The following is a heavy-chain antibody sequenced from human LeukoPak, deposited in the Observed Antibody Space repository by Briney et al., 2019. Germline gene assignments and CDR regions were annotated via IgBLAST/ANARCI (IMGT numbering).Heavy chain of an antibody. J-gene: IGHJ3*02. CDR1: EYTFTRYD. Sequence: ASVKVSCKASEYTFTRYDINWVRQVTGQGLEWMGWMNPNSGNTGYAQSFQGRVTMTRNTSISTAYMELSSLRSEDTAVYYCARTFRVGATTTRAFDIWGQGTMVTVSS. CDR2: MNPNSGNT. V-gene: IGHV1-8*01. D-gene: IGHD1-26*01. CDR3: ARTFRVGATTTRAFDI.